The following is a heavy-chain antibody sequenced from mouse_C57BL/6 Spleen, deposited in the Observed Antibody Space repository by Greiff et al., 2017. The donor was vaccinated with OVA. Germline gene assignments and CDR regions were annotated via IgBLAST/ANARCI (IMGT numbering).Heavy chain of an antibody. D-gene: IGHD2-1*01. CDR3: ARIYYGNPAWFAY. J-gene: IGHJ3*01. CDR2: INPSTGGT. CDR1: GYSFTGYY. V-gene: IGHV1-42*01. Sequence: EVQLQQSGPELVKPGASVKISCKASGYSFTGYYMNWVKQSPEKSLEWIGEINPSTGGTTYNQKFKAKATLTVDKSSSTAYMQLKSLTSEDSAVYYCARIYYGNPAWFAYWGQGTLVTVSA.